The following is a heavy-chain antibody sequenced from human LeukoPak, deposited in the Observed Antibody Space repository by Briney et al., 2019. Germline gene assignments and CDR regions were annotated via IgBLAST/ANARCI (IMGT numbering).Heavy chain of an antibody. Sequence: GESLKISCKGSGYSFTSYWIGWVRQMPGKGLEWMGIIYPGDSDTRYSPSFQGQVTISADKSISTAYLQWSSLKASDTAMYYCARQVGTAMVEGNWFDPWGQGTLVTVSS. V-gene: IGHV5-51*01. D-gene: IGHD5-18*01. CDR3: ARQVGTAMVEGNWFDP. J-gene: IGHJ5*02. CDR2: IYPGDSDT. CDR1: GYSFTSYW.